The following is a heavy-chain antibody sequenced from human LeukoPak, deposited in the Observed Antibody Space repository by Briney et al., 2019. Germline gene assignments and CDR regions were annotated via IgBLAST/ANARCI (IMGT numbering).Heavy chain of an antibody. J-gene: IGHJ4*02. CDR1: GFTFSSYA. CDR3: AKGYYDYVWGSYYFDY. Sequence: GGSLRLSCAASGFTFSSYAMSSVRQAPGKGLEWVSAISGSGGSTYYADSVKGRFTISRDNSKNTLYLQMNSLRAEDTAVYYCAKGYYDYVWGSYYFDYWGQGILVTVSS. D-gene: IGHD3-16*01. V-gene: IGHV3-23*01. CDR2: ISGSGGST.